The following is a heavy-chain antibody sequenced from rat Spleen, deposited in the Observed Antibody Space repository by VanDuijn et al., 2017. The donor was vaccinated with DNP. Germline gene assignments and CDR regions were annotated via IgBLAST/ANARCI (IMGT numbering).Heavy chain of an antibody. Sequence: EVQLQESGPGLVEPSQSFSLTCSVTGSSIADDYRWNWIRQFPGDKLEWLGYITHAGSTNYNPSLRSRIFISRDTSKNQFFLQVNSVTTEDTATYYCARWTRYFDYWGQGVMVTVSS. D-gene: IGHD1-7*01. CDR1: GSSIADDYR. V-gene: IGHV3-3*01. CDR2: ITHAGST. CDR3: ARWTRYFDY. J-gene: IGHJ2*01.